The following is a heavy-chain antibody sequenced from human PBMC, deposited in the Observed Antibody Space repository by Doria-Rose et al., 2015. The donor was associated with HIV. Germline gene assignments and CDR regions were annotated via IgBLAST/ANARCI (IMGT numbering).Heavy chain of an antibody. Sequence: VKVSCKASGHTFTSHAISWVRQAPGQGLEWMGWISGYNNNTKYAQKFQGRVTMTTETSTSTVYMDLRSLTCDDMVVYYCARQGGGGRAFDIWGQVTEVTVSS. V-gene: IGHV1-18*03. CDR1: GHTFTSHA. CDR3: ARQGGGGRAFDI. D-gene: IGHD2-15*01. J-gene: IGHJ3*02. CDR2: ISGYNNNT.